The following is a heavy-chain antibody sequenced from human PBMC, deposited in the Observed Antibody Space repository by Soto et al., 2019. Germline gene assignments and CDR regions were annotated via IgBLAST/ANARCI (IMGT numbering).Heavy chain of an antibody. J-gene: IGHJ6*02. CDR2: IIPTFGTA. V-gene: IGHV1-69*13. Sequence: ASVKVSCKASGGTFSSYAISWVRQAPGQGLEWMGGIIPTFGTANYAQKFQGRVTITADESTSTAYMELSSLRSEDTAVYYCARDQIAAAAPDYYYYGMDVWGQGTTVTVSS. CDR1: GGTFSSYA. D-gene: IGHD6-13*01. CDR3: ARDQIAAAAPDYYYYGMDV.